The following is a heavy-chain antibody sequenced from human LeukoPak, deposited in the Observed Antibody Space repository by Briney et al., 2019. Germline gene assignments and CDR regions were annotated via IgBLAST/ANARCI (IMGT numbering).Heavy chain of an antibody. CDR3: ARGGDSRYCSGGNCYVALDI. J-gene: IGHJ3*02. Sequence: SETLSLTCTVSGGSISSYYWNRIRQPPGKGLEWIGYIYYSGSTKYNTSLKSRVTISVDTSKNQFSLKVSSVTAADTAVYYCARGGDSRYCSGGNCYVALDIWGQGTMVTVSS. CDR1: GGSISSYY. CDR2: IYYSGST. D-gene: IGHD2-15*01. V-gene: IGHV4-59*01.